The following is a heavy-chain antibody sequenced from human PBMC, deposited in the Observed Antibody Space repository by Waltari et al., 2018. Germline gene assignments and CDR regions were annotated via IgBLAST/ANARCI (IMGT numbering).Heavy chain of an antibody. CDR3: AKPHAPGNDWAPTDY. D-gene: IGHD1-1*01. CDR2: ISGSGGST. V-gene: IGHV3-23*01. CDR1: GFTFSSYP. J-gene: IGHJ4*02. Sequence: EVQLLESGGGLVQPGGSLRLSCAASGFTFSSYPMSWVRQAPGKGLEWVSAISGSGGSTYYADSVKGRFTISRDNSKNTLYLQMNSLRAEDTAVYYCAKPHAPGNDWAPTDYWGQGTLVTVSS.